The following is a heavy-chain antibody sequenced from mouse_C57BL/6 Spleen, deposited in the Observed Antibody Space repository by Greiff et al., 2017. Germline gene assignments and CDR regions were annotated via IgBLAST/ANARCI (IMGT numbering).Heavy chain of an antibody. Sequence: VQLQQSGAELVRPGASVTLSCKASGYTFTDYEMHWVKQTPVPGLEWIGAIDPETGGTAYNQKFKGKAILTADKSSSTAYMELRSLTSEDSAVYYCTRGNYYGSDWYFDVWGTGTTVTVSS. CDR3: TRGNYYGSDWYFDV. CDR1: GYTFTDYE. CDR2: IDPETGGT. J-gene: IGHJ1*03. V-gene: IGHV1-15*01. D-gene: IGHD1-1*01.